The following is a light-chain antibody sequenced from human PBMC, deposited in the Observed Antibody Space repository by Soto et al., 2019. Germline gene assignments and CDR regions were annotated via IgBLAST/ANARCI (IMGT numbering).Light chain of an antibody. Sequence: EIQMTQTPSTLSESVGDGVTITCRASQSVRDWLAWYQQKPGDIPKLLISKASTLETGVPSRFSGGGSETDFTLTISSLQPDDFATYYCQQYRTLASFGQGTKVDIK. V-gene: IGKV1-5*03. CDR3: QQYRTLAS. CDR2: KAS. CDR1: QSVRDW. J-gene: IGKJ1*01.